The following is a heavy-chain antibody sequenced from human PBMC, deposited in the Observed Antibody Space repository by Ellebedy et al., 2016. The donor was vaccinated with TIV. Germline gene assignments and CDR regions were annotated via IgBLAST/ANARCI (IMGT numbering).Heavy chain of an antibody. CDR3: AGDRGVKKVHLSPRYYYYGMDV. CDR1: GFTFSDYY. V-gene: IGHV3-11*01. J-gene: IGHJ6*02. Sequence: GESLKISCAASGFTFSDYYMSWIRQAPGKGLEWVSYISSSGSTIYYADSVKGRFTISRDNAKNSLYLQMNSLRAEDTAVYYCAGDRGVKKVHLSPRYYYYGMDVWGQGTTVTVSS. D-gene: IGHD3-10*01. CDR2: ISSSGSTI.